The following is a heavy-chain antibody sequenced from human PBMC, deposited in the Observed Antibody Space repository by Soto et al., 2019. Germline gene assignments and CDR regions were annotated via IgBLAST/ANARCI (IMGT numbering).Heavy chain of an antibody. J-gene: IGHJ4*02. CDR1: GFTYSNYA. CDR2: ISNSGGST. CDR3: AKERGARGIDY. Sequence: EVQLLESGGGLVQPGGSLRLSCAASGFTYSNYAMTWVRKAPGKGLEWVSTISNSGGSTYYADSVKGRFTISRDNSKNTLYLQMNSLRAEDTDVYYCAKERGARGIDYWGQGTLVTVSS. D-gene: IGHD3-10*01. V-gene: IGHV3-23*01.